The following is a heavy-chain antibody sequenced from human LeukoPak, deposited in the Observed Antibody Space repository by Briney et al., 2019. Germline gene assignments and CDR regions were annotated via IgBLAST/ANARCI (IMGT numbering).Heavy chain of an antibody. D-gene: IGHD2-2*02. CDR2: IYYSGST. J-gene: IGHJ4*02. V-gene: IGHV4-59*08. Sequence: SETLSLTCTVSGGSISSYYWSWIRQPPGKGLEWIGYIYYSGSTNYNPSLKSRVTISVDTSKNQFSLKLSSVTAADTAVYYCARRPLPYCSSTSCYTKAFDYWGQGTLVTVSS. CDR1: GGSISSYY. CDR3: ARRPLPYCSSTSCYTKAFDY.